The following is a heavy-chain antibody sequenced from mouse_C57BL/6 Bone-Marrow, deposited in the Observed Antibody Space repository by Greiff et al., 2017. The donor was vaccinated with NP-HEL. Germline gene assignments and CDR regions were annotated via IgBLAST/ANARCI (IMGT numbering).Heavy chain of an antibody. CDR1: GFSFNTYA. V-gene: IGHV10-1*01. CDR3: VRHDERAY. CDR2: IRSKSNNYAT. Sequence: EVKVVESGGGLVQPKGSLKLSCAASGFSFNTYAMNWVRQAPGKGLEWVARIRSKSNNYATYYADSVKDRFTISRDDSESMLYLQMNNLKTEDTAMYYCVRHDERAYWGQGTLVTVSA. D-gene: IGHD2-3*01. J-gene: IGHJ3*01.